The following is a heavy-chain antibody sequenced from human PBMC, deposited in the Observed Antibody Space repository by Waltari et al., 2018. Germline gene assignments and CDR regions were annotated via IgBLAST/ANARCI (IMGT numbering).Heavy chain of an antibody. D-gene: IGHD3-9*01. Sequence: VQLVESGGGLVQPGGSLRLPCAASGFTFSSYGMHWVRQAPGKGLEWVAVISYDGSNKYYADSVKGRFTISRDNSKNTLYLQMNSLRAEDTAVYYCAKPGDWSTYYFDYWGQGTLVTVSS. V-gene: IGHV3-30*18. CDR2: ISYDGSNK. J-gene: IGHJ4*02. CDR3: AKPGDWSTYYFDY. CDR1: GFTFSSYG.